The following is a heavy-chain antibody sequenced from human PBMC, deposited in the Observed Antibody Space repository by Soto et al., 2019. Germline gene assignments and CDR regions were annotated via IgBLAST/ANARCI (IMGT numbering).Heavy chain of an antibody. V-gene: IGHV3-53*01. J-gene: IGHJ4*02. CDR1: GFTVSSNY. D-gene: IGHD3-22*01. CDR2: IYSGGST. Sequence: GGSLRLSCAASGFTVSSNYMSWVRQAPGKGLEWVSVIYSGGSTYYADSVKGRFTISRDNSKNTLYLQMNSLRAEDTAVYYCARNLPHYYDSSGYLGPFDYWGQGTLVTVSS. CDR3: ARNLPHYYDSSGYLGPFDY.